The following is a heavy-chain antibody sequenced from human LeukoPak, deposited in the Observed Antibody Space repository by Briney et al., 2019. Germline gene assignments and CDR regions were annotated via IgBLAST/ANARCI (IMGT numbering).Heavy chain of an antibody. D-gene: IGHD1-26*01. CDR1: GFTFSSYW. V-gene: IGHV3-74*01. CDR2: ISGDGSST. CDR3: ARDDSGSSGY. J-gene: IGHJ4*02. Sequence: GGSLRLFCAASGFTFSSYWMYWVRQAPGKGLVWVSRISGDGSSTHYADSVKGRFTISRDNAKNTLSLQMNSLRAEDTAVYYCARDDSGSSGYWGQGTLVAVSS.